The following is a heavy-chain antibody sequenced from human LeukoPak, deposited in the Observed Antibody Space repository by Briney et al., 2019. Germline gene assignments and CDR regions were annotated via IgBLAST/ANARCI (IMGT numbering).Heavy chain of an antibody. D-gene: IGHD3-9*01. Sequence: PSQTLSLTCTVSGGSISSGGYYWSWIRQPPGKGLEWIGYIYYSGSYSYNPSLQSRVTISVDTSKNQSSLKLSSVTAADTAWYYCARGGDILTGPPFDYWGQGTLVTVSS. CDR2: IYYSGSY. CDR3: ARGGDILTGPPFDY. CDR1: GGSISSGGYY. V-gene: IGHV4-61*08. J-gene: IGHJ4*02.